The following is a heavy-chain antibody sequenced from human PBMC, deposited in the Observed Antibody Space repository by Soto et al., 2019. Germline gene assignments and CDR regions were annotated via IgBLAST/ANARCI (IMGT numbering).Heavy chain of an antibody. CDR1: GGSMNYY. CDR2: IYYSGST. D-gene: IGHD2-15*01. Sequence: PSETLSLTCTVSGGSMNYYWGWIRQPPGKGLKWLGNIYYSGSTYYNPSLESRVTISLDTSKKQVSLRLSSVTAADTAVYYCARDSLHEGYCSGCSCYMGFGPWGQGTLVTVSS. J-gene: IGHJ5*02. V-gene: IGHV4-39*07. CDR3: ARDSLHEGYCSGCSCYMGFGP.